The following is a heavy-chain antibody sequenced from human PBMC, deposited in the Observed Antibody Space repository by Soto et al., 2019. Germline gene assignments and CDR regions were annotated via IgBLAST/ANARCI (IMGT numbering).Heavy chain of an antibody. CDR3: ARRLFYGPSVDY. Sequence: PGGSLRLSCAASGFTFSSYAMHWVRQAPGKGLEWVAVISYDGSNKYYADSVKGRFTISRDNSKNTLHLQMNSLRAEDTAVYYCARRLFYGPSVDYWGQGTLVTVSS. D-gene: IGHD3-10*01. CDR2: ISYDGSNK. CDR1: GFTFSSYA. V-gene: IGHV3-30-3*01. J-gene: IGHJ4*02.